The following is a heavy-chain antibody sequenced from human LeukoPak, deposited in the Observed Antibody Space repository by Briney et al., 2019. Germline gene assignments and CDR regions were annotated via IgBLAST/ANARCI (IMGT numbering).Heavy chain of an antibody. CDR2: ISGSGGST. CDR1: GFTFGSYP. J-gene: IGHJ4*02. CDR3: ARRAGAYTHPYDY. D-gene: IGHD3-16*01. Sequence: PGGSLRLSCAASGFTFGSYPMTWVRQAPGKGLEWVSGISGSGGSTYCADSVKGRFTISRDNSKNTLYLQMNSLRAEDTAVYYCARRAGAYTHPYDYWGQGTLVTVS. V-gene: IGHV3-23*01.